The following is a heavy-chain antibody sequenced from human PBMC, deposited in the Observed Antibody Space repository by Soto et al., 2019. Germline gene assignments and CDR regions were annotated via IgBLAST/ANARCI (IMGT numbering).Heavy chain of an antibody. J-gene: IGHJ6*02. Sequence: GESLKISCKGSGYSFTSYWISWVRQMPGKGLEWRGRIDPSDSYTNYSPSFQGHVTISADKSISTAYLQWSSLKASDTAMYYCARLGADYYGSGTSYYYYGMDVWGQGTTVTAP. CDR2: IDPSDSYT. D-gene: IGHD3-10*01. CDR3: ARLGADYYGSGTSYYYYGMDV. CDR1: GYSFTSYW. V-gene: IGHV5-10-1*01.